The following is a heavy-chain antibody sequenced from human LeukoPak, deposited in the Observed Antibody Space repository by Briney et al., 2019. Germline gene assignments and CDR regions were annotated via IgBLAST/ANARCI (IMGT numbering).Heavy chain of an antibody. V-gene: IGHV3-21*04. CDR2: ISSSSSYI. Sequence: GGSLRLSCAASGFTFSSYSMNWVRQAPGKGLEWVSSISSSSSYIYYADSVEGRFTISRDNAKNSLYLQMNSLRAEDTAVYYCTKDPNGDYVGAFDPWGQGTLVTVSS. D-gene: IGHD4-17*01. CDR3: TKDPNGDYVGAFDP. J-gene: IGHJ5*02. CDR1: GFTFSSYS.